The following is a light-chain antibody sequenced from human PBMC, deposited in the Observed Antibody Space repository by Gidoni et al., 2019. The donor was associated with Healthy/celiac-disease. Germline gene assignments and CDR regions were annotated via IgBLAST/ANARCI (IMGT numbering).Light chain of an antibody. J-gene: IGKJ4*01. CDR3: QRYDKLPL. Sequence: IQMTPSPSSLSASVGDRVTITCQASPNISYYLNWYQQKPGKAPKLMIYDASNLETGVPSRFSGSGSGTDFSFTISSLQPEDIATYYYQRYDKLPLFGGGTKVEIK. CDR2: DAS. CDR1: PNISYY. V-gene: IGKV1-33*01.